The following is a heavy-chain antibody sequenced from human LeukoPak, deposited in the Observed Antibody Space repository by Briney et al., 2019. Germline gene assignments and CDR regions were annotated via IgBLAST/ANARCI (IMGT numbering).Heavy chain of an antibody. CDR3: ARERMMRAYFQH. V-gene: IGHV4-34*01. CDR1: GGSFSGYY. J-gene: IGHJ1*01. CDR2: INHSGST. Sequence: PSETLSLTCAVYGGSFSGYYGSWIRQPPGKGLEWIGEINHSGSTNYNPSLKSRVTISVDTSKNQFSLKLSSVTAADTAVYYCARERMMRAYFQHWGQGTLVTVSS. D-gene: IGHD2-15*01.